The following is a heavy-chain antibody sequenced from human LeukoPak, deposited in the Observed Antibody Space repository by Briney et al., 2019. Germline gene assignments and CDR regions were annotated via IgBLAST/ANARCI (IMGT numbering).Heavy chain of an antibody. CDR1: GFTFSSYS. Sequence: GGSLRLSCAASGFTFSSYSMNWVRQAPGKGLEWVSSISNSSSYIYYADSVKGRFTISRDNAKNSLYLQMNSLRAEDTAVYYCAREDFWSGYPLYYFDYWGQGTLVTVSS. J-gene: IGHJ4*02. V-gene: IGHV3-21*01. CDR3: AREDFWSGYPLYYFDY. D-gene: IGHD3-3*01. CDR2: ISNSSSYI.